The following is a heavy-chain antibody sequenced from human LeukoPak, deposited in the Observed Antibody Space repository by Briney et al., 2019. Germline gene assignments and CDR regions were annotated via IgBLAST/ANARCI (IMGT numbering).Heavy chain of an antibody. CDR3: ERGLWGDFWSGDYYYYYMDF. D-gene: IGHD3-3*01. CDR1: GYTFTRYD. Sequence: ASVKVSCKASGYTFTRYDINWVRQATGQGLEWMGWMNPNRGNTGYAQKFQGRDTITRNTSISTASIELSSLRDEDTPVYYCERGLWGDFWSGDYYYYYMDFWGKGTAVTVSS. J-gene: IGHJ6*03. CDR2: MNPNRGNT. V-gene: IGHV1-8*03.